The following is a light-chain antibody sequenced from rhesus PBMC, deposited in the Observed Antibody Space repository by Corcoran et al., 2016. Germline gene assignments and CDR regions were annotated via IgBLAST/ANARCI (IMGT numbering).Light chain of an antibody. CDR3: LQYNSDTYS. J-gene: IGKJ2*01. CDR1: QGITPY. CDR2: SVS. V-gene: IGKV1-43*02. Sequence: DIQMTQSPSSLSASVGDRVTITCSASQGITPYLNLYQQKPGKAPKLLNYSVSSLESGVPSRFSGSGSGTELPLAMSSLQPEDFATYYWLQYNSDTYSFGQGTKVEIK.